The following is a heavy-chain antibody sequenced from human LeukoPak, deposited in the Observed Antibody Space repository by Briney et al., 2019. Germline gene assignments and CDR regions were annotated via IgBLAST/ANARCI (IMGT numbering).Heavy chain of an antibody. CDR2: ISAYNGNT. D-gene: IGHD3-10*01. J-gene: IGHJ4*02. Sequence: GASVTVSCTASGYTFTSYGISWVRQAPGQGLGWMGWISAYNGNTNYAQKLQGRVTMTTDTSTSTAYMELRSLRSDDTAVYYCARDTWFGEIYFDYWGQGTLVTVSS. CDR1: GYTFTSYG. V-gene: IGHV1-18*01. CDR3: ARDTWFGEIYFDY.